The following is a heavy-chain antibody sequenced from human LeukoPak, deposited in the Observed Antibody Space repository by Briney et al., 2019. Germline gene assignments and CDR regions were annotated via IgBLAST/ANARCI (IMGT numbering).Heavy chain of an antibody. V-gene: IGHV3-33*06. Sequence: GGSLRLSCAASAFTFSSYGMHWVRQAPGKGLEWVALIWYDGSNKYYADSVKGRFTVSRDNSKKTLYLEMNSLRAEDTAVYYCAKAISDGYIGWGQGTLVTVSS. CDR1: AFTFSSYG. CDR2: IWYDGSNK. D-gene: IGHD2-21*02. CDR3: AKAISDGYIG. J-gene: IGHJ4*02.